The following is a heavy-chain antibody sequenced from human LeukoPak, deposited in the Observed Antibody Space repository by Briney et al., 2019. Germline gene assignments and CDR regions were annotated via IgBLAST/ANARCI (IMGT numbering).Heavy chain of an antibody. V-gene: IGHV1-46*03. Sequence: GASVKVSCKASGYTFTSYYMHWVRQAPGQGLEWMGIINPSGGSTSYAQKFQGRATMTRDTSTSTVYMELSSLRSEDTAVYYCARAVATPLYFDYWGQGTLVTVSS. D-gene: IGHD5-12*01. CDR3: ARAVATPLYFDY. CDR2: INPSGGST. CDR1: GYTFTSYY. J-gene: IGHJ4*02.